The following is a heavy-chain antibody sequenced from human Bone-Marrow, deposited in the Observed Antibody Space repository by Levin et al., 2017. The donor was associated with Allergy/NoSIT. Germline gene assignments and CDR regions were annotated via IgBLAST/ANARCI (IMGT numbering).Heavy chain of an antibody. CDR1: GFSLTTTGVA. CDR3: AHTRRYGSYGPNWFDP. Sequence: SGPTLVKPTQTLTLTCTFSGFSLTTTGVAVGWIRQPPGKALEWVALIYWNDGKRYTPSLESRLTITKDTSKNQVVLTMTNMDPVDTATYYCAHTRRYGSYGPNWFDPWGQGMLVTVSS. CDR2: IYWNDGK. J-gene: IGHJ5*02. D-gene: IGHD3-16*01. V-gene: IGHV2-5*01.